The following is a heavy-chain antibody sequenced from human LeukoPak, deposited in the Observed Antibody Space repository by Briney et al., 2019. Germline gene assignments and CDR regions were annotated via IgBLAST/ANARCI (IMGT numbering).Heavy chain of an antibody. CDR3: AKDRPSYSSGWYPVDY. Sequence: GGSLRLSCAASGFTLNRYWMSWVRQAPGKGLEWVANIKQDGSEKYYVDSVKGRFTISRDNSKNTLYLQMNSLRAEDTAVYYCAKDRPSYSSGWYPVDYWGQGTLVTVSS. V-gene: IGHV3-7*01. J-gene: IGHJ4*02. CDR1: GFTLNRYW. D-gene: IGHD6-19*01. CDR2: IKQDGSEK.